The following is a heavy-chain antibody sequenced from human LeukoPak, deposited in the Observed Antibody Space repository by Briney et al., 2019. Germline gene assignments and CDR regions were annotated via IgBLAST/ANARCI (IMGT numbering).Heavy chain of an antibody. Sequence: GGSLRLSCAASGFTFSSYGMHWVRQAPGKGLEWVANIKQDGSEKYYVDSVKGRFTISRDNAKNSLYLQMNSLRAEDTAVYYCARNIAGWFDPWGQGTLVTVSS. V-gene: IGHV3-7*01. CDR3: ARNIAGWFDP. D-gene: IGHD2/OR15-2a*01. CDR2: IKQDGSEK. J-gene: IGHJ5*02. CDR1: GFTFSSYG.